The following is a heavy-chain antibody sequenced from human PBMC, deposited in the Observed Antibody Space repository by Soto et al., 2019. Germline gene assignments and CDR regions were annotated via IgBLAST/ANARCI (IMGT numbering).Heavy chain of an antibody. CDR1: GGSIRTYY. CDR3: AREAAVSSNWIDP. D-gene: IGHD3-16*01. J-gene: IGHJ5*02. Sequence: SETLSLTCTVCGGSIRTYYCDGIRQVPGKGLEWIGFIYHRGSTHYNPSLESRVTMSVDTSKNQFSLNLTSVTAADTAVYYCAREAAVSSNWIDPWGQGTLVTVSS. V-gene: IGHV4-59*01. CDR2: IYHRGST.